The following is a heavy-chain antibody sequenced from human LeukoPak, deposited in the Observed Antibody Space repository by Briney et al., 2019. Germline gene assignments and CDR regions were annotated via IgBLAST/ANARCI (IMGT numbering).Heavy chain of an antibody. J-gene: IGHJ4*02. D-gene: IGHD3-10*01. Sequence: GSLRLSCAASGFNFNNFLMSWVRKAPGTGLEWVAVLFTCGGCTLYADSVKVRFTISGDTSRTTLYLQMTGLRAEDTAVNYFGKECVYRPGHKFDLWGQGTLVTVSS. CDR2: LFTCGGCT. V-gene: IGHV3-23*01. CDR1: GFNFNNFL. CDR3: GKECVYRPGHKFDL.